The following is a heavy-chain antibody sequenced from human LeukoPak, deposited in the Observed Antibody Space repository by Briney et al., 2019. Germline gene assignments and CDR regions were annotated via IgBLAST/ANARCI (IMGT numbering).Heavy chain of an antibody. CDR2: ISSSGSTI. CDR1: GFTFDDYG. Sequence: PGGSLRLSCAASGFTFDDYGMSWVRQAPGKGLEWVSYISSSGSTIYYADSVKGRFTISRDNAKNSLYLQMNSLRAEDTAVYYCARARSQYYYGSGSSNYWGQGTLVTVSS. CDR3: ARARSQYYYGSGSSNY. D-gene: IGHD3-10*01. J-gene: IGHJ4*02. V-gene: IGHV3-11*04.